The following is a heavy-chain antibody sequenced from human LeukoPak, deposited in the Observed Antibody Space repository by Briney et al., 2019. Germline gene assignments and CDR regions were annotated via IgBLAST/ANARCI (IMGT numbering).Heavy chain of an antibody. Sequence: SVKVSCKASGGTFSSYAISWVRQAPGQGLEWMGGIIPIFGTANYAQKFQGRVTITADESTSTAYMELSSLRSEDTAVYYCATPPMTGPYYFDYWGQGTLVTVSS. J-gene: IGHJ4*02. CDR1: GGTFSSYA. CDR2: IIPIFGTA. V-gene: IGHV1-69*13. D-gene: IGHD3-9*01. CDR3: ATPPMTGPYYFDY.